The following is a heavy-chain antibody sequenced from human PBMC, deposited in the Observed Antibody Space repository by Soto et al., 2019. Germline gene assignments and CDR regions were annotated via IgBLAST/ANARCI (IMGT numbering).Heavy chain of an antibody. CDR3: ATEHANYYDSSGDFDN. CDR1: GYTFTSYA. CDR2: ISPYNGKT. Sequence: ASVKVSCKASGYTFTSYAISWVRQAPGQGLEWMGWISPYNGKTNYAQKLQGRVTMTKDTSTNTAYMELSSLRSEDTAVYYCATEHANYYDSSGDFDNWGEGALVTVFS. J-gene: IGHJ4*02. V-gene: IGHV1-18*01. D-gene: IGHD3-22*01.